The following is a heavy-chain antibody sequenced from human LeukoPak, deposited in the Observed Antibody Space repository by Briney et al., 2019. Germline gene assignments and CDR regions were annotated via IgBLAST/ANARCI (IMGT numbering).Heavy chain of an antibody. CDR1: GFTVSSNY. Sequence: GGSLSLSCAASGFTVSSNYMIWLRQAPGNGLEWVSVIYSGGSTYYADSVKGRFTISRDNSKNTLYLQMNSLRAEDTAVYYCARGDSTGGLDYWGQGTLVTVSS. CDR3: ARGDSTGGLDY. J-gene: IGHJ4*02. CDR2: IYSGGST. V-gene: IGHV3-53*01. D-gene: IGHD6-25*01.